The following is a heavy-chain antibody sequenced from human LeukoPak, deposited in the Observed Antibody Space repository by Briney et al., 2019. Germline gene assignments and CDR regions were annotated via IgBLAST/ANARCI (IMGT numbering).Heavy chain of an antibody. CDR1: GGSISSSTYF. V-gene: IGHV4-39*07. CDR2: IYYYSGST. CDR3: ARGRGEGRGISMVRGVGAPSYNWFDP. Sequence: SETLSLTCTVSGGSISSSTYFWGWIRQPPGKGLEWIGSIYYYSGSTYYNPSLKSRVAISVDTSKNQFSLRLSSVTDADTAVYYCARGRGEGRGISMVRGVGAPSYNWFDPWGHGTLVTVSS. D-gene: IGHD3-10*01. J-gene: IGHJ5*02.